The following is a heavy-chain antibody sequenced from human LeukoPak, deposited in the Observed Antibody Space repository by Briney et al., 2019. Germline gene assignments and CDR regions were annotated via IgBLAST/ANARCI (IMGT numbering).Heavy chain of an antibody. Sequence: PSETLSLTCTVSGGSISSSSYYWSWIRQPPGKGLEWIGYIYYSASTNYNPSLKSRVTISVDTSNNQFSLKLSSVTAADTAVYYCARGSRGYSYGWGQGTLVTVSS. D-gene: IGHD5-18*01. CDR3: ARGSRGYSYG. J-gene: IGHJ4*02. CDR1: GGSISSSSYY. V-gene: IGHV4-61*01. CDR2: IYYSAST.